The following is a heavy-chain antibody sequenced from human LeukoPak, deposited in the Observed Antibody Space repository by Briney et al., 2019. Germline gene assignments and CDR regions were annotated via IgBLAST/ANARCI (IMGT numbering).Heavy chain of an antibody. CDR1: GYIVTKYG. CDR2: VSGYNGNT. D-gene: IGHD3-9*01. J-gene: IGHJ4*02. V-gene: IGHV1-18*01. Sequence: ASVKVSCKVFGYIVTKYGFSWVRQAPGQGLEWVGWVSGYNGNTNYAQKFHDRVIMTTDTATSTVYMELKSLRFDDTAVYFCAITGYDSDWFAKGWGQGTLVTVSS. CDR3: AITGYDSDWFAKG.